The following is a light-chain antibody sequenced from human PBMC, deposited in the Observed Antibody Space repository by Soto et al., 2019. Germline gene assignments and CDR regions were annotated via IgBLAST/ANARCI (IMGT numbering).Light chain of an antibody. CDR2: DAS. V-gene: IGKV3-11*01. Sequence: EIVLTQSPATLSLFPGERATLSCRASQSVTSYLAWYQQKPGQAPRLLIYDASNRATGIPARFSGSGSGTDFTLTLSSLEPEDFAVYYCQQRSNWPLTFGGGTKVEI. J-gene: IGKJ4*01. CDR1: QSVTSY. CDR3: QQRSNWPLT.